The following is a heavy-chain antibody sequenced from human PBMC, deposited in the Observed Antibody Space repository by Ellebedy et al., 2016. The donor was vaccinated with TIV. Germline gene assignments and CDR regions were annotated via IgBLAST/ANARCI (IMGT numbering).Heavy chain of an antibody. D-gene: IGHD3-10*01. CDR1: GFTFASYA. Sequence: PGGSLRLSCAASGFTFASYALHWVRQAPGKGLEWVALISYDGSINYYADSVKGRFTISRDNSKNTLDLQMDSLRAEDTAVYYCARLWYYYGSGSLLGGDYWGQGSLVTVSS. J-gene: IGHJ4*02. CDR3: ARLWYYYGSGSLLGGDY. V-gene: IGHV3-30*01. CDR2: ISYDGSIN.